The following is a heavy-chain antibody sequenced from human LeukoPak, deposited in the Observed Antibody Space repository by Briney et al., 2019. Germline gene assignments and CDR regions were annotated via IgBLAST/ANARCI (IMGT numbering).Heavy chain of an antibody. J-gene: IGHJ4*02. V-gene: IGHV4-59*01. CDR1: GGSISSYY. D-gene: IGHD2-8*02. CDR3: ARYLLVPPLGYFDY. Sequence: PSETLSLTCTVSGGSISSYYWSWIRRPPGKGLEWIGYIYYSGSTNYNPSLKSRVTISVDTSKNQFSLKLSSVTAADTAVYYCARYLLVPPLGYFDYWGRGTLVTVSS. CDR2: IYYSGST.